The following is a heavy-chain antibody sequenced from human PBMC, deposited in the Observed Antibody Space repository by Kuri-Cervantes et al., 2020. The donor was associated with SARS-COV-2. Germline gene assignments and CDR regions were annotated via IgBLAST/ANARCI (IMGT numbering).Heavy chain of an antibody. J-gene: IGHJ4*02. CDR2: ISYDGSNK. V-gene: IGHV3-30*03. CDR3: ARVLRGYSGYELFDY. D-gene: IGHD5-12*01. Sequence: GGSLRLSCAASGFTFSSYGMHWVRQAPGKGLEWVAVISYDGSNKYNADSVKGRFTISRDNSKNTLYLQMNSLRAEDTAVYYCARVLRGYSGYELFDYWGQGTLVTVSS. CDR1: GFTFSSYG.